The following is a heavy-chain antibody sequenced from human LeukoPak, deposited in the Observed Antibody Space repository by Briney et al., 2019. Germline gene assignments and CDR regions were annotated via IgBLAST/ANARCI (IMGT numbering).Heavy chain of an antibody. CDR3: ARGYGMSSGWYSAWFDP. Sequence: AASVNVSCKASGYTFTGYYMHWVRQAPGQGLEWMGWINPNSGGTNYAQKFQGWVTMTRDTSISTAYMELSRLRSDDTAVYYCARGYGMSSGWYSAWFDPWGQGTLVTVSS. CDR1: GYTFTGYY. CDR2: INPNSGGT. V-gene: IGHV1-2*04. D-gene: IGHD6-19*01. J-gene: IGHJ5*02.